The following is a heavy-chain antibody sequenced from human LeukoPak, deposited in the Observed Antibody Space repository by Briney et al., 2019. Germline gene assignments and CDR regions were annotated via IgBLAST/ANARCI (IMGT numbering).Heavy chain of an antibody. D-gene: IGHD5-18*01. V-gene: IGHV3-30-3*01. Sequence: GGSLRLSCAASGFTFSSYAMHWVRQAPGKGLVWVAVISYDGSNKYYADSVKGRFTISRDNSKNTLYLQMNSLRAEDTAVYYCARGAGYGNDAFDIWGQGTMVTVSS. CDR3: ARGAGYGNDAFDI. CDR1: GFTFSSYA. J-gene: IGHJ3*02. CDR2: ISYDGSNK.